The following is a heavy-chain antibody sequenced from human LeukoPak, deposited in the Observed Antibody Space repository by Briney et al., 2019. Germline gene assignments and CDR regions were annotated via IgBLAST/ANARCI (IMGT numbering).Heavy chain of an antibody. J-gene: IGHJ4*02. V-gene: IGHV4-59*02. CDR3: ARAYCGGDCRRYYFDY. CDR2: IIHSGTT. Sequence: SETLSLTCTVSGGSVSTYYWSWIRQPPGKGLEWIGYIIHSGTTNYNPSLKSRVTISVDTSRNQLSLKLSSVTAADTAVYYCARAYCGGDCRRYYFDYWGQGTLVTVSS. CDR1: GGSVSTYY. D-gene: IGHD2-21*02.